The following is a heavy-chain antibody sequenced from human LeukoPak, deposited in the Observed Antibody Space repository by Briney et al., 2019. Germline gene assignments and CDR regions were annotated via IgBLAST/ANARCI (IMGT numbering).Heavy chain of an antibody. Sequence: AAVNVSFKACCYTHTSYVISWVRQTPGQAREWMGWISAHNGNTNKAHKLHGRVTMSTDTSTSTASMELRSLRSDDTAVYYCARATYGSAWFDPWGQGTLVTVSS. J-gene: IGHJ5*02. CDR1: CYTHTSYV. CDR3: ARATYGSAWFDP. CDR2: ISAHNGNT. V-gene: IGHV1-18*01. D-gene: IGHD3-10*01.